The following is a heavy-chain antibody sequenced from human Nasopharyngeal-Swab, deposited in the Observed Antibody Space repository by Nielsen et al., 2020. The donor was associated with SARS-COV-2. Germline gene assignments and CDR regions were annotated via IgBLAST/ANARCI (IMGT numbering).Heavy chain of an antibody. V-gene: IGHV7-4-1*02. CDR1: GYTFTSNV. Sequence: ASVKVSCKASGYTFTSNVLNWVRQAPGQGPEYIGWISTKTGAPTYAQAFTGRFVISLDTSVSTTYLQISSLKADDTAVYYCERENQEYADIWIDYWGQGTQVTVSS. J-gene: IGHJ4*02. D-gene: IGHD1-1*01. CDR2: ISTKTGAP. CDR3: ERENQEYADIWIDY.